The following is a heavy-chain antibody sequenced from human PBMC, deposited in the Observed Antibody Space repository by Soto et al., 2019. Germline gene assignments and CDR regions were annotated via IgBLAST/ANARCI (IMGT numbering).Heavy chain of an antibody. CDR2: KYYSGIT. CDR3: ARGSSIAGLYYGMDV. J-gene: IGHJ6*02. CDR1: GCSISSGGYY. V-gene: IGHV4-31*03. Sequence: QVQLQESGPGLVKPSRTLSLTCTVSGCSISSGGYYWTWIRQHPVKGLEWIGYKYYSGITYYNPSIKSRVTISLDTSKNQSSLKLSSVTAADTAVYYCARGSSIAGLYYGMDVWGQGTTVTVSS. D-gene: IGHD6-6*01.